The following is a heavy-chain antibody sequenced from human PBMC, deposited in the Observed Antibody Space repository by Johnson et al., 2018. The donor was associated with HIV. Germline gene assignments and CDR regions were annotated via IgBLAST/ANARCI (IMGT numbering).Heavy chain of an antibody. V-gene: IGHV3-23*04. Sequence: VQLVESGGGLVQPGGSLRLSCAASGFTFSSYWMSWVRQAPGKGLDWVSSISGSGGSTHYADSVQGRFTISRDNSKNTLYLQMNSLRAEDTAVYYCARGGYSTILDAFDIWGQGTMVTVSS. CDR2: ISGSGGST. CDR3: ARGGYSTILDAFDI. D-gene: IGHD6-13*01. J-gene: IGHJ3*02. CDR1: GFTFSSYW.